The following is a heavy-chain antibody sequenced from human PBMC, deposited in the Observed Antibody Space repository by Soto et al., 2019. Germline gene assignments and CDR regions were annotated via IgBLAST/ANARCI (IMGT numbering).Heavy chain of an antibody. D-gene: IGHD3-3*01. CDR1: GFTFSRYG. CDR3: AKGYYDFWSGYSEYYYDMDV. J-gene: IGHJ6*02. Sequence: HPGGSLRLSCVASGFTFSRYGMHWVRQAPGKGLEWVAAISNDGSKKYYADSVKGRFTISRDNSKNTLYLQMNSLRAEDTAVYYCAKGYYDFWSGYSEYYYDMDVWGQGTTVTVSS. CDR2: ISNDGSKK. V-gene: IGHV3-30*18.